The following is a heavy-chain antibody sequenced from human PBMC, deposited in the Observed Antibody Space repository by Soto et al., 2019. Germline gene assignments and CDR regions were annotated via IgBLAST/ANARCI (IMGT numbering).Heavy chain of an antibody. Sequence: ASVKVSCKASGGTFSSYAISWVRQAPGQGLEWMGGIIPIFGTANYAQKFQGRVTITRDVSTNTAYMELSSLRSEDTAVYYCAAELYSAGRCCSFDIWGQGTMVTVSS. CDR2: IIPIFGTA. D-gene: IGHD2-15*01. V-gene: IGHV1-69*05. CDR3: AAELYSAGRCCSFDI. J-gene: IGHJ3*02. CDR1: GGTFSSYA.